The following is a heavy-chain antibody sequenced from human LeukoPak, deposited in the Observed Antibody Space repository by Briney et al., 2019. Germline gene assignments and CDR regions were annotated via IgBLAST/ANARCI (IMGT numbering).Heavy chain of an antibody. CDR1: IGSITIYY. J-gene: IGHJ4*02. Sequence: PSETLSLPCTVSIGSITIYYWSWIRHPPGNGLEWIGFFYYSGSPNYNPSLKSRVSISVDTSKNQSALRLTSVSAADTAVYYCARGFGYSYGRGYDYWGQGTLVTVSS. CDR3: ARGFGYSYGRGYDY. CDR2: FYYSGSP. V-gene: IGHV4-59*01. D-gene: IGHD5-18*01.